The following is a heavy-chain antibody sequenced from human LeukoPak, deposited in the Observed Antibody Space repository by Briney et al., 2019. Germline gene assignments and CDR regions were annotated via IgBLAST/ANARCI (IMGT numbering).Heavy chain of an antibody. CDR3: AREDDIVVVVAAPSDAFDI. Sequence: GGSLRLSCAASGFTFSDYYMSWVRQAPGKGLEWLSYISSRGSTMSYAESVEGRFTISRDNAKNSLYLQMNSLGAEDTAVYYCAREDDIVVVVAAPSDAFDIWGQGTMVTVSS. CDR1: GFTFSDYY. D-gene: IGHD2-15*01. J-gene: IGHJ3*02. V-gene: IGHV3-11*04. CDR2: ISSRGSTM.